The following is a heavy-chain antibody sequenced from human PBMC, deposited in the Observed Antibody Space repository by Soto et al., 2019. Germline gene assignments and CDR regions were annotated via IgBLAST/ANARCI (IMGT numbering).Heavy chain of an antibody. CDR1: GGSISSYY. Sequence: QVQLQESGPGLVKPSETLSLTCTVSGGSISSYYWSWIRQPPGKGLEWIGYIYYSGSTNYNPSLKRRFNISVDTSKNQVHLKLNSMTAAHTAVYYCATQNYGSRSTCFDYLGQGPLVTVSS. V-gene: IGHV4-59*08. J-gene: IGHJ4*02. CDR3: ATQNYGSRSTCFDY. D-gene: IGHD3-10*01. CDR2: IYYSGST.